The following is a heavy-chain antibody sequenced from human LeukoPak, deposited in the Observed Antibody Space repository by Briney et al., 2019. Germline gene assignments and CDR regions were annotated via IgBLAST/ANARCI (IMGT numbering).Heavy chain of an antibody. CDR3: ARLTRLSTSPDRYYFDY. D-gene: IGHD6-6*01. V-gene: IGHV4-4*09. CDR2: IYTSGGT. CDR1: GDSISSYY. J-gene: IGHJ4*02. Sequence: SETLSLTCTVSGDSISSYYWSWTRQPPGKGLEWIGYIYTSGGTNYIPSLKGRVTISIDTSKNQFSLKLSSVTAADSAVYYCARLTRLSTSPDRYYFDYWGQGTLVTASS.